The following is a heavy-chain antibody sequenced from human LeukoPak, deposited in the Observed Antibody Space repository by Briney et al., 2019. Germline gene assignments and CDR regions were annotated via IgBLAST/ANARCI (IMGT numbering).Heavy chain of an antibody. J-gene: IGHJ6*02. V-gene: IGHV3-21*01. CDR3: ARDKSRIGPLELRFRHYYYGMDV. CDR1: GFTFSSYS. Sequence: GGSLRLSCAASGFTFSSYSMNWVRQAPGKGLEWVSSISRSSSYIYYADSVKGRFTISRDNAKNSLYLQMNSLRAEDTAVYYCARDKSRIGPLELRFRHYYYGMDVWGQGTTVTVSS. D-gene: IGHD1-7*01. CDR2: ISRSSSYI.